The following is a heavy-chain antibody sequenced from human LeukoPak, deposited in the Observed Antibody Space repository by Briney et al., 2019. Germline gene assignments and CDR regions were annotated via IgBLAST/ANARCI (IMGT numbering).Heavy chain of an antibody. Sequence: GGSLRLSCAASGFTFSSSWMSWVRQAPGKGLEWLANIKTDGSNKYYADSVKGRFTISRDNSKNTLYLQMNSLRAEDTAVHYCATDTSGYSSGWYHDYWGQGTLVTVSS. V-gene: IGHV3-7*02. CDR2: IKTDGSNK. D-gene: IGHD6-19*01. J-gene: IGHJ4*02. CDR1: GFTFSSSW. CDR3: ATDTSGYSSGWYHDY.